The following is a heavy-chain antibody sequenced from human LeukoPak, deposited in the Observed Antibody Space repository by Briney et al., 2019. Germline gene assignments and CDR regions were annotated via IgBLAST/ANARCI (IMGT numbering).Heavy chain of an antibody. Sequence: SETLSLTCAVYGGSFSGYYWSWIRQPAGKGLEWIGRIDTSGSITTSGSTNYNSGSTNYNPFLKSRVTMSGDTSKNQFSLKLTSATAADTAVYYCARVSSSWYQDWYFDLWGRGTLVTVSS. CDR1: GGSFSGYY. D-gene: IGHD6-13*01. CDR2: IDTSGSITTSGSTNYNSGST. V-gene: IGHV4-59*10. J-gene: IGHJ2*01. CDR3: ARVSSSWYQDWYFDL.